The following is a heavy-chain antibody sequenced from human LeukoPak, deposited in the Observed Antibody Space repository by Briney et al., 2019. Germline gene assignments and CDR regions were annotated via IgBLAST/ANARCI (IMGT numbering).Heavy chain of an antibody. CDR3: AIVVYYYGSRNYFGWFDP. D-gene: IGHD3-10*01. CDR2: IRYDGSNK. V-gene: IGHV3-30*02. J-gene: IGHJ5*02. CDR1: GFTFSSYG. Sequence: GGSLRLSCAASGFTFSSYGMHWVRQAPGKGLEWVAFIRYDGSNKYYADSVKGRFTISRDNSKNTLYLQMNSLRAEDTAAYYCAIVVYYYGSRNYFGWFDPWGQGTLVTVSS.